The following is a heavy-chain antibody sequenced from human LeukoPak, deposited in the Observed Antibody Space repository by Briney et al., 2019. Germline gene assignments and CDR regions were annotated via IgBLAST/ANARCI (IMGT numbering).Heavy chain of an antibody. J-gene: IGHJ5*01. V-gene: IGHV1-46*01. CDR3: ARLNYYDSSGRPKWLDS. CDR1: GYTLTSFY. CDR2: INPSGGYA. Sequence: ASVKVSCKASGYTLTSFYVHWVRQAPGQGLEWMGIINPSGGYADYAQKFQGRVTMTRDMSTSTVYMDLSSLTSEDTAVYYCARLNYYDSSGRPKWLDSWGQGTLVTVSS. D-gene: IGHD3-22*01.